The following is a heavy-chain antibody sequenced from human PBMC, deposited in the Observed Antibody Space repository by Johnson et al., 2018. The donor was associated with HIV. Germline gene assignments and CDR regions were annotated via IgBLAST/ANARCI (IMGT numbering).Heavy chain of an antibody. CDR1: GFTFSDYY. Sequence: QVQLVESGGGVVQPGGSLRLSCAASGFTFSDYYMSLIRQAPGKGLEWVSYISSSGSTIYYADSVKGRFTISRDNSKKTMYLKMNSWRAQDTAVYYCSKGYIAAAGDGWDAFDIWGQGTMVTVSS. CDR2: ISSSGSTI. V-gene: IGHV3-11*04. J-gene: IGHJ3*02. D-gene: IGHD6-13*01. CDR3: SKGYIAAAGDGWDAFDI.